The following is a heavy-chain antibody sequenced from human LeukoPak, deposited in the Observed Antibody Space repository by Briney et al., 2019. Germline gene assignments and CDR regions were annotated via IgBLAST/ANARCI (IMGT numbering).Heavy chain of an antibody. CDR3: ARNRDGYNSFDY. V-gene: IGHV4-4*07. J-gene: IGHJ4*02. Sequence: SETLSLTCTVSGGSISSYYWSWIRQPAGKGLEWIGRIYTSGSTNYNPSLKSRVTISVDTSKNHFSLKLSSVTAADTAVYYCARNRDGYNSFDYWGQGTLVTVSS. CDR1: GGSISSYY. CDR2: IYTSGST. D-gene: IGHD5-24*01.